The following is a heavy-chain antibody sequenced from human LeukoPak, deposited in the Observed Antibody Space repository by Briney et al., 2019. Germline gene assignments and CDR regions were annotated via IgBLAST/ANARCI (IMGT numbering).Heavy chain of an antibody. D-gene: IGHD6-6*01. J-gene: IGHJ4*02. CDR2: ISAYNGNT. Sequence: ASVKVSCKASGYTFTSYGISWVRQAPGQGLEWMGWISAYNGNTNYAQKLQGRVTMTTDTSTSTAYMELRSLRSDDTAVYYCARDPYSSSSSYFDYWGQGTLVTVSS. CDR3: ARDPYSSSSSYFDY. CDR1: GYTFTSYG. V-gene: IGHV1-18*01.